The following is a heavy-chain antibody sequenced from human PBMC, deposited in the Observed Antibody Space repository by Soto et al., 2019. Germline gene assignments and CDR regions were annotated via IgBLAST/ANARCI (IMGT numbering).Heavy chain of an antibody. CDR3: AHGSGWLSDY. CDR1: GFSLSSFAVG. Sequence: QITLKESGPPLLKPTQTLTLTCTYSGFSLSSFAVGVIWIRQPPGKAPEWLALIYWNDDNHYSPSLRNRLTVTKDTSKNQVVLTMTNVDPVDTATYYCAHGSGWLSDYWGQGTLVTVS. V-gene: IGHV2-5*01. D-gene: IGHD6-19*01. CDR2: IYWNDDN. J-gene: IGHJ4*02.